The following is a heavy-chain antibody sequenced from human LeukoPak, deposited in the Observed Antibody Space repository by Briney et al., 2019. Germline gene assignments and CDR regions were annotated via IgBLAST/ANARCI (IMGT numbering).Heavy chain of an antibody. J-gene: IGHJ5*02. V-gene: IGHV3-21*01. CDR1: GFTFSTYN. CDR3: ARDPAGYCSGNSCESGWFDP. Sequence: GGSLRLSCVASGFTFSTYNMNWVRQAPGKGLEWVSSISISSSYIYYAASVKGRFTISRDNAKNSLYLQMNSLRAEDTAVYYCARDPAGYCSGNSCESGWFDPWGQGTLVTVSS. CDR2: ISISSSYI. D-gene: IGHD2-15*01.